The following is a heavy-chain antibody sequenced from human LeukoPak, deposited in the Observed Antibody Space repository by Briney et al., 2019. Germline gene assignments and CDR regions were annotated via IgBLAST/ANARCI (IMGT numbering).Heavy chain of an antibody. V-gene: IGHV3-11*04. J-gene: IGHJ3*02. CDR2: ISSSGSTI. Sequence: PGGSLRLSCAASGFTFSDYYMSWIRQAPGKGLEWVSYISSSGSTIYYADSVKGRFTISRDNSKNTLYLQMNSLRAEDTAVYYCAKVAGGDYYGSGSYLGAFDIWGQGTMVTVPS. CDR1: GFTFSDYY. D-gene: IGHD3-10*01. CDR3: AKVAGGDYYGSGSYLGAFDI.